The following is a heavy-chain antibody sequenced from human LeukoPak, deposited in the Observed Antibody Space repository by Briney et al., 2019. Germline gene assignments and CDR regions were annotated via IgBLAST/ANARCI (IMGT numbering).Heavy chain of an antibody. Sequence: GGSLRLSCAASGFTFSSYWMHWVRQAPGKGLVWVSRINSDGSSTTYADSVKGRFTISRDNVKNTLYLQMNSLRAEDTAVYYCARSEVYSTSAVDYWGQGTLVTVSS. CDR2: INSDGSST. J-gene: IGHJ4*02. CDR1: GFTFSSYW. CDR3: ARSEVYSTSAVDY. V-gene: IGHV3-74*01. D-gene: IGHD6-6*01.